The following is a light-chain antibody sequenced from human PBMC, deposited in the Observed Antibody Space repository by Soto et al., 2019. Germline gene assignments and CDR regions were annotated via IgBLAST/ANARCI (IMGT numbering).Light chain of an antibody. V-gene: IGKV1-5*03. CDR2: KAS. CDR3: QQYNSYSRK. J-gene: IGKJ1*01. CDR1: QSISSW. Sequence: SPLSASVGDRVTITCRASQSISSWLAWYQQKPGKAPKLLIYKASSLESGVPSRFSGSRSGTEFTLTISSLQPDDFATYYCQQYNSYSRKFGQGTK.